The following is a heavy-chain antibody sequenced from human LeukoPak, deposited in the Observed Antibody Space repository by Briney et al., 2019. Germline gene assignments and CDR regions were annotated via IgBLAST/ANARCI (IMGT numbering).Heavy chain of an antibody. Sequence: PGGSLRLSCAASGFTFSTYNMNWVRHAPGKGLEWISSITSSSSYIYYADSVKGRFTISRDNAKNSLYLQMNSLSPDDTAVYFCARDPYSGNYGDYYYYMDVWGKGTTVTISS. V-gene: IGHV3-21*06. D-gene: IGHD1-26*01. CDR1: GFTFSTYN. J-gene: IGHJ6*03. CDR3: ARDPYSGNYGDYYYYMDV. CDR2: ITSSSSYI.